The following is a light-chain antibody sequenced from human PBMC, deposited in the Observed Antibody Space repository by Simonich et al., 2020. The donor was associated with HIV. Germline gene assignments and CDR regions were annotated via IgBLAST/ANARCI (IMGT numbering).Light chain of an antibody. CDR3: GADHGSGSNFVWV. CDR1: SGSSNYK. CDR2: GGTGGILG. V-gene: IGLV9-49*01. Sequence: QPVLTQPPSASASLGASVTLTCTLSSGSSNYKVDWYQQRPGKGPRFVRRGGTGGILGSKGDGIPDRFSVLGSGLNRYLTIKNIQEEDESDYHCGADHGSGSNFVWVFGGGTKLTVL. J-gene: IGLJ3*02.